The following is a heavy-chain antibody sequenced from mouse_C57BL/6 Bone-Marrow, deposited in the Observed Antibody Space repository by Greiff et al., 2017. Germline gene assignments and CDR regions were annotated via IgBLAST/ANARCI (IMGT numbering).Heavy chain of an antibody. J-gene: IGHJ2*01. CDR3: ARHGSSSYFDY. CDR1: GYTFTDYY. V-gene: IGHV1-26*01. Sequence: LMEPGASVKISCKASGYTFTDYYMNWVKQSHGKSLEWIGDINPNNGGTSYNQKFKGKATLTVDKSSSTAYMELRSLTSEDSAVYYCARHGSSSYFDYWGQGTTLTVSS. D-gene: IGHD1-1*01. CDR2: INPNNGGT.